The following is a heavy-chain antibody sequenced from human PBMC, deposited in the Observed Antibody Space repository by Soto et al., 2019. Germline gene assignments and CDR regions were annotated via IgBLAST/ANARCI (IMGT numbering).Heavy chain of an antibody. D-gene: IGHD2-8*01. V-gene: IGHV4-4*02. CDR1: GVSISSGNW. J-gene: IGHJ4*02. CDR3: ARLVYDTRLNYMYFDF. Sequence: SESLSLICAVSGVSISSGNWWTWVRQTPQRGLEYIGEIFHDGTANYYPSFERRVAISVDTSKNQFSLKLTSVTAADTAIYFCARLVYDTRLNYMYFDFWGQGALVTVSS. CDR2: IFHDGTA.